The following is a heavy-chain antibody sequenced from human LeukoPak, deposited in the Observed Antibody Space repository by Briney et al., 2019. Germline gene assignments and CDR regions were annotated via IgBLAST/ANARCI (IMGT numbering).Heavy chain of an antibody. D-gene: IGHD3-22*01. V-gene: IGHV4-59*08. J-gene: IGHJ4*02. CDR2: VSNSGTT. CDR1: GGSISHYY. Sequence: SETLSLTCTVSGGSISHYYWSWIRQSPGKGLEWIGYVSNSGTTNYRPSLRSRVTVSVDTSQNHVSLKLISMTAADTGLYYCARHHSSAYPFDYWGQGTLVTVSS. CDR3: ARHHSSAYPFDY.